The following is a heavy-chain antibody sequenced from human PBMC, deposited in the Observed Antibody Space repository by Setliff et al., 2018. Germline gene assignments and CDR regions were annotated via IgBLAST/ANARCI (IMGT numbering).Heavy chain of an antibody. Sequence: GASVKVSCKASGYSFSTYAMSWIRQAPGQGLEWMGWINTNTGNPSYAQGFTGRFVFSLDTSVSTAHLQISSLKPEDTAMYYCARASRFATIVWKGDYYMDVWDKGTTVTVSS. CDR2: INTNTGNP. CDR3: ARASRFATIVWKGDYYMDV. J-gene: IGHJ6*03. CDR1: GYSFSTYA. V-gene: IGHV7-4-1*02. D-gene: IGHD3-16*02.